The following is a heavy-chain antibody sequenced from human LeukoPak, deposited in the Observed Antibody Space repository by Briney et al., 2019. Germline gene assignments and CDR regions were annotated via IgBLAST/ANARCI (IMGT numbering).Heavy chain of an antibody. CDR1: GGSFRGYY. V-gene: IGHV4-34*01. CDR2: INPSGRT. D-gene: IGHD2-21*02. CDR3: ARGLGRQRGTTVVTARYYYFGMDV. Sequence: SETPSLTSAVSGGSFRGYYWSCIRQPPGKGLGSCGEINPSGRTNYNPSFKSRVTISVDTSKNQFSLKLSSVTAADTAVYYCARGLGRQRGTTVVTARYYYFGMDVWGQGTTVTVSS. J-gene: IGHJ6*02.